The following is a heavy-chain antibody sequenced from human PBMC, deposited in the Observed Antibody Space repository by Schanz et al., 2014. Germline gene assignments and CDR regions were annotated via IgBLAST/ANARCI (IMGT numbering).Heavy chain of an antibody. CDR2: IYFNGIT. D-gene: IGHD6-6*01. Sequence: QVQLQESGPGLVRPSQTLSLTCTVSGDSISSGSYYWSWIRQHPGKGLEWIGYIYFNGITYYKPSLKARRIISVDTSKNQFSLKLSSVTAADTAVYYCARVGRSSSSPHGSSGDYWGQGTLVIVSS. J-gene: IGHJ4*02. CDR3: ARVGRSSSSPHGSSGDY. CDR1: GDSISSGSYY. V-gene: IGHV4-31*03.